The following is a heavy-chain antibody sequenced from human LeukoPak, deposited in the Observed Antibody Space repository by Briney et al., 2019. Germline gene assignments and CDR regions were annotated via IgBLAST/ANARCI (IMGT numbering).Heavy chain of an antibody. D-gene: IGHD2-2*01. CDR3: ARGSRTSSTSCYYQV. J-gene: IGHJ4*02. V-gene: IGHV1-8*01. CDR2: MNPNSGNT. Sequence: ASVKVSCKASGYTFTSYDINWVRQATGQGLEWMRWMNPNSGNTGYAQKFQGRVTMTRNTSISTAYMELSSLRSEDTAVYYCARGSRTSSTSCYYQVWGQGTLVTVSS. CDR1: GYTFTSYD.